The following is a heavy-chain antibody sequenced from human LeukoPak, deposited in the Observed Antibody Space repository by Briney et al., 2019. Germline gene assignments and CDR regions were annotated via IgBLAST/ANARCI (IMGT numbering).Heavy chain of an antibody. J-gene: IGHJ6*02. Sequence: GGSLRLSCAASGLTFSNYTMNWVRQAPGKGLEWVSSISRSSTYIYYADSVKGRFTISRDNAKNSLYLQMNSLRAEDTAVYYCARVVATNVYYYYGMDVWGQGTTVTVSS. D-gene: IGHD5-12*01. CDR2: ISRSSTYI. CDR1: GLTFSNYT. V-gene: IGHV3-21*01. CDR3: ARVVATNVYYYYGMDV.